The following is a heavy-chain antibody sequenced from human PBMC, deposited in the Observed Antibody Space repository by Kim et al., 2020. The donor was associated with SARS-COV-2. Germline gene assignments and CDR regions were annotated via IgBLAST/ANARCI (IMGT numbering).Heavy chain of an antibody. D-gene: IGHD2-21*01. Sequence: ADSVKGRFTNSRDNTRNSLYLQMNSLRSDDTALYSCASVDGRTVHIMWFDYWGQGTLVTVSS. V-gene: IGHV3-11*06. J-gene: IGHJ4*02. CDR3: ASVDGRTVHIMWFDY.